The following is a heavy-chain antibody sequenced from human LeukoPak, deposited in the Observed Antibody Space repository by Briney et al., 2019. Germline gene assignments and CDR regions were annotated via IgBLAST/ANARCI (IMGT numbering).Heavy chain of an antibody. CDR3: AREDMTTVTTRWAFDI. CDR2: IDSTSTYI. CDR1: GGSIDSTNY. V-gene: IGHV3-21*01. J-gene: IGHJ3*02. D-gene: IGHD4-17*01. Sequence: GTLSLTCGVSGGSIDSTNYWSWVRQAPGKGLEWVSSIDSTSTYIFYADSLKGRVTISRDNAKNSLILHMNSLRAEDTAVYYCAREDMTTVTTRWAFDIWGQGSMVTVSS.